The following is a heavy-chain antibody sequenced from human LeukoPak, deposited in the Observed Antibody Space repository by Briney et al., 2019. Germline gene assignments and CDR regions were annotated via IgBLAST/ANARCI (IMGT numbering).Heavy chain of an antibody. Sequence: SSVKVSCKASGGTFSSYAISWVRQAPGQGLDWMGWISTYKGNTKYAEKFQGRVTLTTDTSTSTAYMELRSLSSDDTAVYYCATEGGWGPTDYGDYVYWGQGTLVTVAS. CDR1: GGTFSSYA. D-gene: IGHD4-17*01. CDR2: ISTYKGNT. V-gene: IGHV1-18*01. J-gene: IGHJ4*02. CDR3: ATEGGWGPTDYGDYVY.